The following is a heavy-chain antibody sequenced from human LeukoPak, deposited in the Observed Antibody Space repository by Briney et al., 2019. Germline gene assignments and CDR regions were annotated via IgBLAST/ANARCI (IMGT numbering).Heavy chain of an antibody. CDR3: ARTGGDYSYYFDS. J-gene: IGHJ4*02. Sequence: PSQTLSLTCTVSGDSISSGSYYWNWIRQPAGKGLEWIGRIYTSGSTHYNPSLKRRVTISVDTSKNQFSLKLNSVTAADTAVYYCARTGGDYSYYFDSWGQGTLVTVSS. V-gene: IGHV4-61*02. CDR1: GDSISSGSYY. CDR2: IYTSGST. D-gene: IGHD4-17*01.